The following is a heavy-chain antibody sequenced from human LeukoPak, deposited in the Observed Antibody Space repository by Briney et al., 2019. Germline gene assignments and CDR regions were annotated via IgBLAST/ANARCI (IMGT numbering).Heavy chain of an antibody. CDR2: IRYDGSNK. J-gene: IGHJ5*02. CDR3: ARDGTGSRPFDP. CDR1: GFTFSSYG. Sequence: GGSLRLSCAASGFTFSSYGMHWVRQAPGKGLEWVAFIRYDGSNKYYADSVKGRFTISRDNSKNTLYLQMNSLRAEDTAVYYCARDGTGSRPFDPWGQGTLVTVSS. D-gene: IGHD6-13*01. V-gene: IGHV3-30*02.